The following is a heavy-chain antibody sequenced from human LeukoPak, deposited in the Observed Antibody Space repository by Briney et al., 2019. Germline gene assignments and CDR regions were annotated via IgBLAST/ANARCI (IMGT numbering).Heavy chain of an antibody. J-gene: IGHJ4*02. D-gene: IGHD5-18*01. CDR1: GFTFSNYA. CDR2: ISGSGGST. V-gene: IGHV3-23*01. Sequence: PGGSLRLSCAASGFTFSNYAMNWVRQAPGKGLEWVSAISGSGGSTYSADSVKGRFTISRDNSKNTLYLQMNSLRAEDTALCYCAKGIRSDMVSFNYWGQGTLVTVSS. CDR3: AKGIRSDMVSFNY.